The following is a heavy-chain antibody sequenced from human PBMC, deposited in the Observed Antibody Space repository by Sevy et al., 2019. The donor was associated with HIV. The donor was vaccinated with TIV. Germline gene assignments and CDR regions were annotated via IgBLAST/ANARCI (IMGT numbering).Heavy chain of an antibody. V-gene: IGHV3-23*01. CDR1: GFTFSSYA. J-gene: IGHJ6*03. CDR3: AKDGYKPSVGDENYYYHYMDV. CDR2: ISGSGGST. D-gene: IGHD1-20*01. Sequence: GGSLRLSCAASGFTFSSYAMSWVRQAPGKGLEWVSAISGSGGSTYYADSVKGRFTISRDNSKNTLYLQMNSLRAEDTVVYYCAKDGYKPSVGDENYYYHYMDVWGKGTTVTVSS.